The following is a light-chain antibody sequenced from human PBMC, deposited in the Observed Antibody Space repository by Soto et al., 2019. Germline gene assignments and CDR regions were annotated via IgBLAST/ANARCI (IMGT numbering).Light chain of an antibody. Sequence: DIHMTQSPSSLSTSVGDRVTVTCRASQGISNYLAWYQQKPGKVPKLLIYAASTWQSGVPSRFSGSGSGTDFTLTISSLQPEDVATYYCQKYNSAPWTFGQGTKVDIK. V-gene: IGKV1-27*01. CDR3: QKYNSAPWT. CDR1: QGISNY. J-gene: IGKJ1*01. CDR2: AAS.